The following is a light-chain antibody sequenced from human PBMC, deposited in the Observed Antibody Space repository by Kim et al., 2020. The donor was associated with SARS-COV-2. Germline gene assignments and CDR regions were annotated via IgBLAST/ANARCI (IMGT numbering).Light chain of an antibody. CDR3: HQYNDWPPGDT. V-gene: IGKV3-15*01. CDR1: QSVSNN. Sequence: EIVMTQSPATLSVSPGERAPLSCRASQSVSNNLAWYQLKPGQAPRLLIYGSSTRATGTPARFSGSGSETDFTLTVSSLQSEDFAVYYCHQYNDWPPGDTFGQGTKLEI. J-gene: IGKJ2*01. CDR2: GSS.